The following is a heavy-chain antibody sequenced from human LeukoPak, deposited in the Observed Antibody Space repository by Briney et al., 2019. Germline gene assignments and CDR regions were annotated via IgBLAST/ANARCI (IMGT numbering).Heavy chain of an antibody. J-gene: IGHJ4*02. CDR1: GGSFSGYY. V-gene: IGHV4-34*01. Sequence: SETLSLTCAVYGGSFSGYYWSWIRQPPGKGLEWIGEINHSGSTNYNPSLKSRVTISVDTSKNQFSLKLSSVTAADTAVYYCARDPGYSSSWFFDYWGQGTLVTVSS. CDR2: INHSGST. CDR3: ARDPGYSSSWFFDY. D-gene: IGHD6-13*01.